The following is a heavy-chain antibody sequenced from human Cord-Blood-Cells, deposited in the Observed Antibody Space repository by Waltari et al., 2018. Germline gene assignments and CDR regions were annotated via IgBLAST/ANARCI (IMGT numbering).Heavy chain of an antibody. J-gene: IGHJ4*02. Sequence: QVQLVESGGGVVQPGRSLRLSCAASGLTFSNYAFPGFRQAPGKGLEWVAVISYDGSNKYYADSVKGRFTISRDNSKNTLYLQMNSLRAEDTAVYYCARGFNWNYFDYWGQGTLVTVSS. D-gene: IGHD1-20*01. CDR3: ARGFNWNYFDY. CDR1: GLTFSNYA. V-gene: IGHV3-30*04. CDR2: ISYDGSNK.